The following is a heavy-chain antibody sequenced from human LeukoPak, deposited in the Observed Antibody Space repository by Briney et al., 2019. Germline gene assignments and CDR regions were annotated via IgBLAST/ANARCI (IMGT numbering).Heavy chain of an antibody. CDR3: ARHPLAYPWFDP. Sequence: SETLSLTCTVSGGSISSSSYYWGWIRQPPGKGLEWIGSIYYSGSTYYNPSLKSRVTISVDTSKNQFSLKLSSVTAADTAVYYCARHPLAYPWFDPWGQGTLVTVSS. V-gene: IGHV4-39*01. CDR1: GGSISSSSYY. CDR2: IYYSGST. J-gene: IGHJ5*02.